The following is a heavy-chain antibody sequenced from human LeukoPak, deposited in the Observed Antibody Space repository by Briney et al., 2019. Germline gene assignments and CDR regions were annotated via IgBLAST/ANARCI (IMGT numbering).Heavy chain of an antibody. J-gene: IGHJ6*03. D-gene: IGHD2-2*01. CDR3: VVTGMPPYPYYYYMDV. Sequence: GGSLRLSCAASGFTFNDYYMSWIRQAPGKGLEWVSYISSSGSTIYYADSVKGRFTISRDNAKNSLYLQMNSLRAEDTAVYYCVVTGMPPYPYYYYMDVWGKGTTVTVSS. CDR1: GFTFNDYY. V-gene: IGHV3-11*04. CDR2: ISSSGSTI.